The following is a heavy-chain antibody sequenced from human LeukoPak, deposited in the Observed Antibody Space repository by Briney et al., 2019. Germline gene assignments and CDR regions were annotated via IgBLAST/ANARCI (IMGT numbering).Heavy chain of an antibody. Sequence: SETLSLTCTVSGGSISRYYWCWIRQPPGKGLEWIGYIYYSGSTNYNPSLKSRVTISVDTSKNQFSLKLSSVTAADTAVYYCAREDGYNLGYFDYWGQGTLATVSS. CDR1: GGSISRYY. V-gene: IGHV4-59*01. J-gene: IGHJ4*02. CDR2: IYYSGST. CDR3: AREDGYNLGYFDY. D-gene: IGHD5-24*01.